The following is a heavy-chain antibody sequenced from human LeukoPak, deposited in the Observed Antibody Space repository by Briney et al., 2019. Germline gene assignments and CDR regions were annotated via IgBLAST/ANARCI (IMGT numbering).Heavy chain of an antibody. D-gene: IGHD5-18*01. CDR3: PRGPTQLCLSYGMDV. CDR1: GFTFGDHA. J-gene: IGHJ6*02. Sequence: GALRLSCTASGFTFGDHAISWVRQAPGKGLEWVGFIRSEAYGGTTEYAASVKGRFTISRADSISIAYLRMNSVKTEDTAVYYCPRGPTQLCLSYGMDVWGQGTTVTVSS. CDR2: IRSEAYGGTT. V-gene: IGHV3-49*04.